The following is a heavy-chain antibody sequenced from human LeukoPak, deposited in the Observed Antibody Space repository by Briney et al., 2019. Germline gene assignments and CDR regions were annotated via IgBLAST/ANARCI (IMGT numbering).Heavy chain of an antibody. CDR3: ARPSTYCGGDCYSYWYFDL. CDR2: ISAYNGNT. J-gene: IGHJ2*01. Sequence: GASVKVSCKASGYTFTGYGISWVRQAPGQGLEWMGWISAYNGNTNYAQKLQGRVTMTTDTSTSTAYMELRSLRSDDTAVYYCARPSTYCGGDCYSYWYFDLWGRGTLVTVSS. V-gene: IGHV1-18*01. D-gene: IGHD2-21*01. CDR1: GYTFTGYG.